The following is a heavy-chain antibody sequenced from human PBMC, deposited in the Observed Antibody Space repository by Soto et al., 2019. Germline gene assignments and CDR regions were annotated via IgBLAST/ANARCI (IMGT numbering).Heavy chain of an antibody. J-gene: IGHJ4*02. Sequence: GESLKISCKGSGYSFTSYWISWVRQMPGKGLEWMGRIDPSDSYTNYSPSFQGHVTISADKSISTAYLQWSSLKASDTALYYCARLQPAAGDNDLTFDYWGQGTLVTVSS. CDR2: IDPSDSYT. D-gene: IGHD6-13*01. CDR3: ARLQPAAGDNDLTFDY. V-gene: IGHV5-10-1*01. CDR1: GYSFTSYW.